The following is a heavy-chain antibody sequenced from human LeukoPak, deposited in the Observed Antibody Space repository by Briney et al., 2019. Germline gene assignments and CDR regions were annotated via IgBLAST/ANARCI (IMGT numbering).Heavy chain of an antibody. CDR1: GGSISSSSYY. J-gene: IGHJ4*02. V-gene: IGHV4-39*01. CDR2: IYYSGST. CDR3: ARARPDYGDYVFDY. D-gene: IGHD4-17*01. Sequence: SETLSLTCTVSGGSISSSSYYWGWIRQPPGKGLEWIGSIYYSGSTYYNPSLKSRVTISVDTSKNQFSLKLSSVTAADTAVYYCARARPDYGDYVFDYWGQGTLVTVSS.